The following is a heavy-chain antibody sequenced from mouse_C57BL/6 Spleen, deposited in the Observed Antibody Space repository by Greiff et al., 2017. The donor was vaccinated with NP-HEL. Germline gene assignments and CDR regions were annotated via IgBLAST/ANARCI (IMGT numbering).Heavy chain of an antibody. J-gene: IGHJ2*01. CDR1: GYAFSSYW. V-gene: IGHV1-80*01. D-gene: IGHD1-1*01. CDR2: IYPGDGDT. Sequence: QVQLQQSGAELVKPGASVKISCKASGYAFSSYWMNWVKQRPGKGLEWIGQIYPGDGDTNYNGKFKGKATLTADKSSSTAYMQLSSLTSKDSAVYFCARRDYGSYYFDYWGQGTTLTVSS. CDR3: ARRDYGSYYFDY.